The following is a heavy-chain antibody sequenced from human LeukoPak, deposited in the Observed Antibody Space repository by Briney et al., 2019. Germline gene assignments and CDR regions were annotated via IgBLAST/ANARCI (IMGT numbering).Heavy chain of an antibody. CDR3: ARGLKTTPYWYLDL. Sequence: SESLSLTCAVSRGSLTGYCSTSVRQPPREGLGWVGEINHSGSTNYNPSLKSPVTISVDTSNNQFSLKLTSVTAADTAVYYCARGLKTTPYWYLDLWGRGTLVTVSS. D-gene: IGHD4-17*01. V-gene: IGHV4-34*01. CDR2: INHSGST. J-gene: IGHJ2*01. CDR1: RGSLTGYC.